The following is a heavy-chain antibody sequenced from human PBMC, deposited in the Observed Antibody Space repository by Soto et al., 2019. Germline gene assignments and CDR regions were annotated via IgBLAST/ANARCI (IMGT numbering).Heavy chain of an antibody. J-gene: IGHJ4*02. CDR3: VSWVSPHFDY. Sequence: EVQLLESGGGLVQPGGSLRLSCAVSGLTFRNHAMSWGRQAPGKGLEWVSTIAPIGYSTHYAGSVEGRFTISRDDAKCTLDLQINSLRADDTAVYYCVSWVSPHFDYWGQGTVVYVSS. CDR1: GLTFRNHA. V-gene: IGHV3-23*01. D-gene: IGHD2-8*01. CDR2: IAPIGYST.